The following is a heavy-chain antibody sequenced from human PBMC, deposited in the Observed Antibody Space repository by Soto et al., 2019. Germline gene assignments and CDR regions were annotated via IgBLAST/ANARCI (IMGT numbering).Heavy chain of an antibody. CDR3: PHYDREDYGDY. J-gene: IGHJ4*02. Sequence: QITLKESGPTLVKPTQTLTLTCTFSGFSLSTSGVGVGWIRQPPGKALEGLALIYWDNVKRYTPSLKSRLTXTMXTPKSQVVLTMTNMDPVDTATYYCPHYDREDYGDYWGQGTLVTVSS. D-gene: IGHD4-17*01. CDR1: GFSLSTSGVG. V-gene: IGHV2-5*02. CDR2: IYWDNVK.